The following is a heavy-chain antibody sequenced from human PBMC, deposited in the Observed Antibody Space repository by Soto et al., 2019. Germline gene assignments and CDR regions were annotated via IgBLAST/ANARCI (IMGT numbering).Heavy chain of an antibody. V-gene: IGHV3-7*03. CDR1: GFTFSNYW. CDR3: ARERGSKSMDV. Sequence: GGALRLSCAASGFTFSNYWMTWVRQAPGKGLEWVANIRQDGSEGSYVDSVKGRFTISRDNAKVSLFLQMNSLRAEDTAVYYCARERGSKSMDVWGQGTTVTVSS. J-gene: IGHJ6*02. CDR2: IRQDGSEG. D-gene: IGHD2-15*01.